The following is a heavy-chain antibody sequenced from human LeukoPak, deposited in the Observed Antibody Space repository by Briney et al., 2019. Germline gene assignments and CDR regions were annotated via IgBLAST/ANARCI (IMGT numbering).Heavy chain of an antibody. CDR3: ARLRVDYYYYMDV. V-gene: IGHV1-69*05. Sequence: SVKVSCKASGGTFSSYAISWVRQAPGQGLEWMGRIIPIFHTANYAQKFQGRVTITTDESTRTAYMELSSLRSEDTAVYYCARLRVDYYYYMDVWGKGTTVTVSS. CDR1: GGTFSSYA. J-gene: IGHJ6*03. CDR2: IIPIFHTA. D-gene: IGHD2-15*01.